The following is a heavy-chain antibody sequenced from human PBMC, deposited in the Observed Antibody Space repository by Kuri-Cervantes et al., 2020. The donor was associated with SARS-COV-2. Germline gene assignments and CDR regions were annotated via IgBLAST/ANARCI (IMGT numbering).Heavy chain of an antibody. CDR2: ISGSGSNT. CDR1: GFTFSSYA. D-gene: IGHD6-19*01. J-gene: IGHJ4*02. V-gene: IGHV3-23*01. CDR3: AKDGAVAGGGIPHFDY. Sequence: GGSLRLSCAASGFTFSSYAMSWVRQAPGKGLEWVSAISGSGSNTYYADSVKGRFTISRDNSKNTLYLQMNSLRAEDTALYYCAKDGAVAGGGIPHFDYWGQGTLVTVSS.